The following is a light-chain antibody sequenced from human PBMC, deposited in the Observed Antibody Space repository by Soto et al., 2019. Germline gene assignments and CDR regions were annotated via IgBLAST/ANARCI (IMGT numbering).Light chain of an antibody. CDR1: SSDVGGYNY. CDR2: GVT. V-gene: IGLV2-8*01. Sequence: QSALTQPASVSGSPGQSITISCTGTSSDVGGYNYVSWYQQHPGKAPKLMIYGVTQRPSGVPDRFSASKSGNTASLTVSGLQDEDEGYYYCSSYAGSNIYVFGTGTKLTVL. CDR3: SSYAGSNIYV. J-gene: IGLJ1*01.